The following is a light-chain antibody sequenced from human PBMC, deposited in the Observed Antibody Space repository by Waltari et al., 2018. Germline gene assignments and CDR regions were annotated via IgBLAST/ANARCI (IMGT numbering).Light chain of an antibody. CDR1: QAIRTE. CDR3: LQDSNYPRT. V-gene: IGKV1-6*01. Sequence: AIQMTQSPSSLSASIGDRVTITCRASQAIRTELGWYQQKPGKAPKLLIYAASSLQTGVPSRFSGSGSGTDFTLTITSLQPEDFAIYYCLQDSNYPRTFGQGTKVDIK. J-gene: IGKJ1*01. CDR2: AAS.